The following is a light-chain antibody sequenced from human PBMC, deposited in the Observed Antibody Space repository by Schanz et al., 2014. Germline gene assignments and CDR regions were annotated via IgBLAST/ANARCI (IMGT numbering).Light chain of an antibody. Sequence: QSALTQPASVSGSPGQSITISCTGTSSDVGSYNLVSWYQQHPGKAPKLMIYEGTKWPSGVPVRFSGSNSGNAASLTVSGLQAEDEADYYCSSFTSSSTLVFGGGTKLTVL. V-gene: IGLV2-14*02. CDR1: SSDVGSYNL. CDR2: EGT. J-gene: IGLJ3*02. CDR3: SSFTSSSTLV.